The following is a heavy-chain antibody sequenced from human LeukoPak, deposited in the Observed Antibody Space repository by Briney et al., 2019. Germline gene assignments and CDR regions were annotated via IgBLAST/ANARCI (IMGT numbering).Heavy chain of an antibody. CDR3: AANVLLWFGELSFRFDP. J-gene: IGHJ5*02. CDR1: GYTFTGYY. CDR2: INPNSGGT. V-gene: IGHV1-2*02. Sequence: ASVKVSCKASGYTFTGYYMHWVRQAPGQGLEWMGWINPNSGGTNYAQKFQGRVTMTRDTSISTAYMELSRLRPDDTAVYYCAANVLLWFGELSFRFDPWGQGTLVTVSS. D-gene: IGHD3-10*01.